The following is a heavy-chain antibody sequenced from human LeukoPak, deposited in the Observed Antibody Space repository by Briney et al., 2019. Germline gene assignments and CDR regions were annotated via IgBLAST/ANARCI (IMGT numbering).Heavy chain of an antibody. J-gene: IGHJ4*02. CDR3: ARSRGVRYCSGGSCSAGSDY. D-gene: IGHD2-15*01. CDR2: IYPGDSDT. CDR1: GYSFTSYW. Sequence: GESLKISCKGSGYSFTSYWIGWVRQMPGKGLEWMGIIYPGDSDTRYSPSFQGQVTISADKSISTAYLQWSSLKASDTAMYYCARSRGVRYCSGGSCSAGSDYWGQGTLVTVSS. V-gene: IGHV5-51*01.